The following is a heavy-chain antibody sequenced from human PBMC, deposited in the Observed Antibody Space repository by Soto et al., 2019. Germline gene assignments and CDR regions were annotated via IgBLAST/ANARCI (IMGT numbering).Heavy chain of an antibody. Sequence: ASVKVSCNASGYMFTDYYMHWVRQAPGQGLEWMGWIDPKGGDTKYAQNFQGRVTMTRDTSISTAYMDLSSLISDDTAVYYCARCLVRATTVVDYWGQGTLVTVSS. J-gene: IGHJ4*02. CDR3: ARCLVRATTVVDY. V-gene: IGHV1-2*02. CDR1: GYMFTDYY. CDR2: IDPKGGDT. D-gene: IGHD1-26*01.